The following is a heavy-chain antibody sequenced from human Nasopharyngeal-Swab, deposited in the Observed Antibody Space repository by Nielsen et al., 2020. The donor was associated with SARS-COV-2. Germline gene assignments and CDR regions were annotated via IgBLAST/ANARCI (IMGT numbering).Heavy chain of an antibody. J-gene: IGHJ4*02. D-gene: IGHD1-26*01. CDR3: AREGSSSIVGATFFDY. CDR2: ISGSGDAT. CDR1: GFTFTSYA. Sequence: GESLPISCAASGFTFTSYAMSWVRQAPGKGLEWVSGISGSGDATYYADSVKGRFTVSRDNSKNTLYLQMNSLRAEDTAVYYCAREGSSSIVGATFFDYWGQGTLVTVSS. V-gene: IGHV3-23*01.